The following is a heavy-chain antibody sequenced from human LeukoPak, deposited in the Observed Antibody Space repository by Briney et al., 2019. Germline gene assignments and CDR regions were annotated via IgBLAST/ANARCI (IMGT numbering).Heavy chain of an antibody. CDR2: ISSSSSYI. D-gene: IGHD4-23*01. CDR1: GFTFSSYS. V-gene: IGHV3-21*01. J-gene: IGHJ4*02. Sequence: PGGSLGLSCAASGFTFSSYSMNWVRQAPGKGLEWVSSISSSSSYIYYADSVKGRFTISRDNAKNSPYLQMNSLRAEDTAVYYCARVGGGASDYGGNGGHYFDYWGQGTLVTVSS. CDR3: ARVGGGASDYGGNGGHYFDY.